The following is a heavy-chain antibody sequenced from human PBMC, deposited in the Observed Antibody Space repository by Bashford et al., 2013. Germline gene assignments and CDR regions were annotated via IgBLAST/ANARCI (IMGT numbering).Heavy chain of an antibody. V-gene: IGHV3-7*01. CDR1: GFTFSSYS. CDR3: VPYDSDWYYFAN. CDR2: IKPDGREK. D-gene: IGHD6-19*01. J-gene: IGHJ4*02. Sequence: GSLRLSCAASGFTFSSYSMNWVRQAPGKGLEWVANIKPDGREKYHVDSVKGRFIISRDNAENSLYLQMNSLRDDDTAVYYCVPYDSDWYYFANVGPGNPGHRLL.